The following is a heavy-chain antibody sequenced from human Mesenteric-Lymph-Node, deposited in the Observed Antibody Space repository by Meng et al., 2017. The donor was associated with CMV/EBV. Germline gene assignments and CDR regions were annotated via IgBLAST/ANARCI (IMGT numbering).Heavy chain of an antibody. V-gene: IGHV1-2*02. CDR2: INPNSGGT. D-gene: IGHD3-3*01. J-gene: IGHJ5*02. CDR1: GYTFTSYY. Sequence: ASVKVSCKASGYTFTSYYVHWVRQAPGQGLEWMGWINPNSGGTNYAQKFQGRVTMTRDTSISTAYMELSRLRSDDTAVYYCARGYDFWSGYGWFDPWGQGTLVTVSS. CDR3: ARGYDFWSGYGWFDP.